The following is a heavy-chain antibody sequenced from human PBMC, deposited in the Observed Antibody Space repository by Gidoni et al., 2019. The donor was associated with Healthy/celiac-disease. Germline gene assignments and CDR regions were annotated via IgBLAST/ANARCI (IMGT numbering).Heavy chain of an antibody. CDR3: AKAVAGTEGYYYYMDV. D-gene: IGHD6-19*01. Sequence: EVQLVESGGGLVQPGRSLRLSCAASGFTLDAYAMHWVRQAPGKGLEWVSGISWNSGSIGYADSVKGRFTISRDNAKNSLYLQMNSLRAEDTALYYCAKAVAGTEGYYYYMDVWGKGTTVTVSS. V-gene: IGHV3-9*01. CDR1: GFTLDAYA. J-gene: IGHJ6*03. CDR2: ISWNSGSI.